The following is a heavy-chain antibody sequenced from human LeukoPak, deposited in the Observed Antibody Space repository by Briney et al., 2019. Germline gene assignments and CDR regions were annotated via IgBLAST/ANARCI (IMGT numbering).Heavy chain of an antibody. CDR3: ASTLRFLEWLFS. Sequence: PSETLSLTCAVYGGSFSGYYWSWIRQPPGKGLEWIGEINHSGSTNYNPSLKSRVTISVDTSKNQFSLKLSSVTAADTAVYYCASTLRFLEWLFSWGQGTLVTVSS. V-gene: IGHV4-34*01. D-gene: IGHD3-3*01. CDR2: INHSGST. J-gene: IGHJ4*02. CDR1: GGSFSGYY.